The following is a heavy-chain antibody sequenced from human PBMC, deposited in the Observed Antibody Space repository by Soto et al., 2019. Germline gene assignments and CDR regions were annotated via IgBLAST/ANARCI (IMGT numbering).Heavy chain of an antibody. J-gene: IGHJ4*02. CDR3: AKGATSSWYGGHFDC. CDR2: ISGSGGST. V-gene: IGHV3-23*01. CDR1: GFTFSTYA. Sequence: EVQLLESGGGLVQPGGSLRLSCAASGFTFSTYAMNWVRQAPGKGLEWVSAISGSGGSTYYADSVKGRFTISRDNSKNTLYLQMNSRRAEDTAVYYCAKGATSSWYGGHFDCWGQGTLVTVSS. D-gene: IGHD6-13*01.